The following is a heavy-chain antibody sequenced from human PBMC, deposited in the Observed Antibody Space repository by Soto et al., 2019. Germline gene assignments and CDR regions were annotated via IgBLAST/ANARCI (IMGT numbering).Heavy chain of an antibody. CDR2: ISGSGGST. D-gene: IGHD3-9*01. CDR3: AKGSAFDWLLYFDY. J-gene: IGHJ4*02. V-gene: IGHV3-23*01. CDR1: GFSFSSYA. Sequence: GGSLRLACAASGFSFSSYAVSWVRQAPGKGLEWVSAISGSGGSTYYADSVKGRFTISRDNSKNTLYLQMNSLRAEDTAVYYCAKGSAFDWLLYFDYWGQGTLVTVSS.